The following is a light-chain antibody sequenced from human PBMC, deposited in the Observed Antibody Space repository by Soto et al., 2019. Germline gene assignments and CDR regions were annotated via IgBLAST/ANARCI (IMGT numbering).Light chain of an antibody. J-gene: IGLJ2*01. CDR2: DDS. V-gene: IGLV3-21*02. CDR3: QVWDSGSDL. CDR1: NIGYKT. Sequence: SYELTQPPSVSVAPGQTATFICGGDNIGYKTVHWYQQRPGQAPVLVVYDDSDPPSGIPERFSGSNSGNTATLTINRVEAGDEADYYCQVWDSGSDLFGGGTKLTVL.